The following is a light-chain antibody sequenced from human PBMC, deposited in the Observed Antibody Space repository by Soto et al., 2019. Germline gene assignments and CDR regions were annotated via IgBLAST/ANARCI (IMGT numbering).Light chain of an antibody. CDR2: GAF. J-gene: IGKJ1*01. V-gene: IGKV3-15*01. CDR1: QSVRSN. CDR3: QQYDNWPPAWT. Sequence: EIVMTQSPATLSVSPGERATLSCRASQSVRSNLAWYQQKPGQSPSLLIYGAFTRATGIPARFSGSGSGTEFTLTISSLQSEDFAVYYCQQYDNWPPAWTFGQGTKVDIK.